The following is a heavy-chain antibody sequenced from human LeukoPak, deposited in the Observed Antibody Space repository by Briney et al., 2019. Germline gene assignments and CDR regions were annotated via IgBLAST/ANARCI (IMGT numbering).Heavy chain of an antibody. CDR3: AKQGDNSGLDY. CDR1: GFTFNDYY. D-gene: IGHD5-24*01. CDR2: ISDSGTSI. V-gene: IGHV3-11*04. Sequence: GGSLRLSCAASGFTFNDYYMTWIRQAPGKGLEWVSYISDSGTSIYYADSVKGRFTISRDNSKNTLYLQMNSLRAEDTAVYYCAKQGDNSGLDYWGQGTLVTVSS. J-gene: IGHJ4*02.